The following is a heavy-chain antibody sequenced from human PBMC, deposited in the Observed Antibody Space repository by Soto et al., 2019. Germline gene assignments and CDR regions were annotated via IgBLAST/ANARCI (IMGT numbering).Heavy chain of an antibody. CDR3: ARVNWNDVFDY. CDR1: GGTFSSYA. D-gene: IGHD1-20*01. Sequence: ASVKVSCKASGGTFSSYAISWVRQAPGQGLEWMGCISAYNGNTNYAQKLQGRVTMTTDTSTSTAYMELRSLRSDDTAVYYCARVNWNDVFDYWGQGTLVTVSS. J-gene: IGHJ4*02. CDR2: ISAYNGNT. V-gene: IGHV1-18*01.